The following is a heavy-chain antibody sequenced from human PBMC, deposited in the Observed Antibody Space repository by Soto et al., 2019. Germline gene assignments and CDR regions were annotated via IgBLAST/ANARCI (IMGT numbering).Heavy chain of an antibody. CDR3: AREPATEKPEGVDF. CDR1: GYTFSDYY. CDR2: INPNSGGT. J-gene: IGHJ4*02. D-gene: IGHD1-1*01. Sequence: QVQLVQSGAEVRKPGASVKVSCKASGYTFSDYYIHWVRQAPGQGLEWMGWINPNSGGTKYAPKFQGGFTKTRDTSITTAYMELSRLRSGDTAVYYCAREPATEKPEGVDFWGQGTQVTVSS. V-gene: IGHV1-2*02.